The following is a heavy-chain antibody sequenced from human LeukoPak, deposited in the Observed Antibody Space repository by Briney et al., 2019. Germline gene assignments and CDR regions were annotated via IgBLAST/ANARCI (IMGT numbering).Heavy chain of an antibody. D-gene: IGHD6-19*01. CDR3: ARVAVARLAYFDY. CDR1: GGSISSSNW. Sequence: SETLSLTCAVSGGSISSSNWWSWVRQPPGKGLEWIGEIYHSGSTNYKPSLKSRVTISVDKSKNQFSLKLSSVTAADTAMYYCARVAVARLAYFDYWGQGTLVTVSS. V-gene: IGHV4-4*02. CDR2: IYHSGST. J-gene: IGHJ4*02.